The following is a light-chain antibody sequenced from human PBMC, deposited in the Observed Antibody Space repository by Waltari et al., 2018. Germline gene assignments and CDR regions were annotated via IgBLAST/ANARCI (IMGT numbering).Light chain of an antibody. J-gene: IGKJ4*01. V-gene: IGKV3-20*01. CDR2: GAS. CDR3: QQYATSPEA. Sequence: EIVLTQSPGTLSLSPGERATLSCRASQSVNNNYLAWYQQKPGQDPRLLIYGASTRATGIPDRFRGSGSGTDFTLTISRLEPEDFAAYYCQQYATSPEAFGGGTKVDIK. CDR1: QSVNNNY.